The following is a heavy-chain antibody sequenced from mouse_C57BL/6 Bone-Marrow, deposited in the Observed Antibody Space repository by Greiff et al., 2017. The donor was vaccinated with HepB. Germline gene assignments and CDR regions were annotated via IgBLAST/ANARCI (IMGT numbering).Heavy chain of an antibody. CDR2: INPGSGGT. CDR3: AREAFTTVVGGYWYFDV. D-gene: IGHD1-1*01. CDR1: GYAFTNYL. J-gene: IGHJ1*03. V-gene: IGHV1-54*01. Sequence: VQLQQSGAELVRPGTSVKVSCKASGYAFTNYLIEWVKQRPGQGLEWIGVINPGSGGTNYNEKFKGKATLTADKSSSPAYMQLSSLTSEDSAVYFCAREAFTTVVGGYWYFDVWGTGTTVTVSS.